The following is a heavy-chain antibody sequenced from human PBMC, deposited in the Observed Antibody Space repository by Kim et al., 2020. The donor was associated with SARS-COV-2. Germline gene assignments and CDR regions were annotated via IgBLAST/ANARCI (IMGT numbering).Heavy chain of an antibody. V-gene: IGHV3-23*01. CDR3: AKARIPDPPSVFDY. CDR1: GFTFSSYA. Sequence: GGSLRLSCAASGFTFSSYAMSWVRQAPGKGLEWVSGISGRGNNTYYADSVKGRFTISRDNSKNTLDLQMNSLKADDTALYYCAKARIPDPPSVFDYWGRGTLVTVSS. J-gene: IGHJ4*02. CDR2: ISGRGNNT. D-gene: IGHD6-13*01.